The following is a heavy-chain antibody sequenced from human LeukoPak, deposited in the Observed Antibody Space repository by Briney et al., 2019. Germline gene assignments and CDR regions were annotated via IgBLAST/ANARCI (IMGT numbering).Heavy chain of an antibody. D-gene: IGHD6-13*01. CDR2: INHSGST. V-gene: IGHV4-34*01. Sequence: PSETLSLTCAVYGGSFSGYYWSWIRQPPGKGLEWIGEINHSGSTNYNPSLKSRVTISVDTSKNQFPLKLSSVTAADTAVYYCARGEYSSSLDYWGQGTLVTVSS. CDR3: ARGEYSSSLDY. CDR1: GGSFSGYY. J-gene: IGHJ4*02.